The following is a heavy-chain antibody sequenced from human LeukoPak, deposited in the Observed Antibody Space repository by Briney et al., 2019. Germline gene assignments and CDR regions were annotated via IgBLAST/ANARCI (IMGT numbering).Heavy chain of an antibody. D-gene: IGHD1-26*01. V-gene: IGHV4-61*01. CDR3: ARRSYLSWYFDL. Sequence: SETLSLTCTVSGGSVSSGSYYWSWIRQPPGKGLEWIGYIYYTGSTNYNPSLKSRVTISVDTSKNQFSLKLSSVTAADTAVYYCARRSYLSWYFDLWGRGTLVTVSS. J-gene: IGHJ2*01. CDR2: IYYTGST. CDR1: GGSVSSGSYY.